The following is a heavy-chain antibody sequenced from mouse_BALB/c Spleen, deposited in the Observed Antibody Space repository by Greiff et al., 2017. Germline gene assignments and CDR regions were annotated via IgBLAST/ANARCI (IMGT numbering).Heavy chain of an antibody. CDR3: AKGGYYSNYAMDY. CDR1: GFNIKDTY. V-gene: IGHV14-3*02. CDR2: IDPANGNT. J-gene: IGHJ4*01. Sequence: VQLQQSGAELVKPGASVKLSCTASGFNIKDTYMHWVKQRPEQGLEWIGRIDPANGNTKYDPKFQGKATITADTSSNTAYLQLSSLTSEDTAVYYCAKGGYYSNYAMDYWGQGTSVTVSS. D-gene: IGHD1-1*01.